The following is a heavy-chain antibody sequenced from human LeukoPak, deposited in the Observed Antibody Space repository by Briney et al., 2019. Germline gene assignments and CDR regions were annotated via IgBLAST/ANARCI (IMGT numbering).Heavy chain of an antibody. Sequence: PSETLSLTCTVSGGSISSYYWSWIRQPPGMGLEWIGYIYYSGSTNYNPSLKSRVTISVDTSKNQFSLKLSSVTAADTAVYYCAREKPDYDSSGCYYESGAFDIWGQGTMVTVSS. D-gene: IGHD3-22*01. CDR1: GGSISSYY. V-gene: IGHV4-59*01. J-gene: IGHJ3*02. CDR3: AREKPDYDSSGCYYESGAFDI. CDR2: IYYSGST.